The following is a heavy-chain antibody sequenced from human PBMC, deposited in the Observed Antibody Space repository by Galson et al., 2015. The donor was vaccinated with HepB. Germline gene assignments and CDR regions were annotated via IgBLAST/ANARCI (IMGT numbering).Heavy chain of an antibody. CDR2: ISYDGSNK. CDR3: FGVVSPYYFDY. Sequence: SLRLSCAASGFTFSSYAMHWVRQAPGKGLEWVAVISYDGSNKYYADSVKGRFTISRDNSKNTLYLQMNSLRAEDTAVYYCFGVVSPYYFDYWGQGTLVTVSS. CDR1: GFTFSSYA. J-gene: IGHJ4*02. V-gene: IGHV3-30-3*01. D-gene: IGHD3-3*01.